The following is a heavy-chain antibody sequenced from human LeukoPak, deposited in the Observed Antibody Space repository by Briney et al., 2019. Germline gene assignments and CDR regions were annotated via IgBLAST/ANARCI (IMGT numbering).Heavy chain of an antibody. CDR2: ISGSGGST. CDR1: GFTFSSYA. Sequence: LTGGSLRLSCAASGFTFSSYAMSWVRQAPGKWLEWVSAISGSGGSTYYADSVKGRFTISRDNSKNTLYLQMNSLRAEDTAVYYCAKDLPYYGSGSYYINWGQGTLVTVSS. V-gene: IGHV3-23*01. J-gene: IGHJ4*02. CDR3: AKDLPYYGSGSYYIN. D-gene: IGHD3-10*01.